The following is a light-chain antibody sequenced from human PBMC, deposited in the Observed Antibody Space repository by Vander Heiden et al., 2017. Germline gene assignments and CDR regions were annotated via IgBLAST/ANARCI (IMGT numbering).Light chain of an antibody. Sequence: DIQMTQSPSSLSASVGDTVTITCRASQSIDNFLNWYQHQPGKAPTLLISSASDLNGGVPARFRGSGSGTDFTLTIASMQPEDFATYSCQQGYSIPFTFGPGTKVDAK. CDR3: QQGYSIPFT. CDR2: SAS. J-gene: IGKJ3*01. V-gene: IGKV1-39*01. CDR1: QSIDNF.